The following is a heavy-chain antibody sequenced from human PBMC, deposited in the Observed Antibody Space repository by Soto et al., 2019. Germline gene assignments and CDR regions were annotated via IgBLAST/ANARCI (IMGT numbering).Heavy chain of an antibody. CDR3: ARADTSDLSLPFAN. D-gene: IGHD2-21*02. V-gene: IGHV3-30-3*01. CDR2: MSYDGSSE. CDR1: GFTFSSNT. J-gene: IGHJ4*02. Sequence: HPGGSLRLSCAASGFTFSSNTMHWVRQAPGKGLEWVAVMSYDGSSEYYADSVKGRFTIFRDNSKDTLYLQMNSLRTDDTAVYYCARADTSDLSLPFANWGQGTLVTVSS.